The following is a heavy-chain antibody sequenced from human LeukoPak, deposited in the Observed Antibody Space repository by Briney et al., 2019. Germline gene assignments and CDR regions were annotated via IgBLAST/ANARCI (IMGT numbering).Heavy chain of an antibody. CDR1: GGSISSGSYY. V-gene: IGHV4-39*07. J-gene: IGHJ4*02. Sequence: SETLSLTCTVSGGSISSGSYYWGWIRQPPGKGLEWIGSIYHSGSTYYNPSLKSRVTISVDTSKSQFSLKLSSVTAADTAVYYCARVVYYGSGSRTRYYFDYWGQGTLVTVSS. CDR3: ARVVYYGSGSRTRYYFDY. CDR2: IYHSGST. D-gene: IGHD3-10*01.